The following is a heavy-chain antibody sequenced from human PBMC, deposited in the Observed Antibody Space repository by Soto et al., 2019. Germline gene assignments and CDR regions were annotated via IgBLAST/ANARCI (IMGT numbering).Heavy chain of an antibody. D-gene: IGHD1-7*01. J-gene: IGHJ4*02. V-gene: IGHV4-4*02. CDR1: GGSISSSHW. Sequence: QVQLQESGPGLVKPSGTLSLTCAVSGGSISSSHWWSWVRHSPGKGLEWIGEIYHSGSTHYNPSLKGRVTISVDKSKNQFSLDLTSVTVADTAIYYCARDISGTTPFDYWGQGTLVTVSS. CDR3: ARDISGTTPFDY. CDR2: IYHSGST.